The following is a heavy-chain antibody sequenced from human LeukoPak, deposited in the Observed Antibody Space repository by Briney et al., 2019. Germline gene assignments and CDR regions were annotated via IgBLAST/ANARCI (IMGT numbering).Heavy chain of an antibody. CDR3: ARNPGGDCYYCYYY. V-gene: IGHV1-69*13. CDR1: GGTFSSYG. CDR2: IIPIFGTA. J-gene: IGHJ4*02. D-gene: IGHD2-21*02. Sequence: SVKVSCKASGGTFSSYGISWVRQAPGQGLEWMGGIIPIFGTANYAQKFQGRVTITADESTSTAYMELRSLGSEDTAVYYCARNPGGDCYYCYYYWGQGTLVTVSS.